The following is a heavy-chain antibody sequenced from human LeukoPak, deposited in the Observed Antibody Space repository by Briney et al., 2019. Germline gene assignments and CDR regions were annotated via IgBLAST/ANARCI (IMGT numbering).Heavy chain of an antibody. V-gene: IGHV3-30*03. CDR2: ISYDGSNK. CDR3: AAVIDY. J-gene: IGHJ4*02. CDR1: GFTFSAYG. Sequence: QAGGSLRLSCAASGFTFSAYGMHWVRQTPGKGLEWVAVISYDGSNKYYADSVKGRFTISRDNAKNSVYLQMNSLRVEDTAFYYCAAVIDYWGQGTLVTVSS.